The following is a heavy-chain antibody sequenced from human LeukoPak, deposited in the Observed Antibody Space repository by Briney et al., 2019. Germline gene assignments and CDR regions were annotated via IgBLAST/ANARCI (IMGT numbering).Heavy chain of an antibody. V-gene: IGHV3-48*03. J-gene: IGHJ4*02. CDR3: ARGCWGSYCPIDY. CDR1: GFTFSSYE. D-gene: IGHD1-26*01. CDR2: ISTTGTII. Sequence: QSGGSLRLSCLASGFTFSSYEMNWVRQAPGKGLEWLSYISTTGTIIYYADSVKGRFTVSRDNAKNSLYLQMNSLRAEDTAVYYCARGCWGSYCPIDYWGQGTLVTVSS.